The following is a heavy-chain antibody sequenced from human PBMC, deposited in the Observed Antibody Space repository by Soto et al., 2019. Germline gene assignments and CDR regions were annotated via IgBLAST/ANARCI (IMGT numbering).Heavy chain of an antibody. Sequence: EVQLVESGGGLVQPGGSLTLSCAASGFSFSDHYMEWVRQAPGKGPEWVGRSNHKPENYKTEYAASVQGRFTISRDASKNITYLQMNNLNNEDTAVYFCVNYNAGAPYWGQGTLVTVSS. V-gene: IGHV3-72*01. CDR1: GFSFSDHY. D-gene: IGHD3-10*01. J-gene: IGHJ4*02. CDR2: SNHKPENYKT. CDR3: VNYNAGAPY.